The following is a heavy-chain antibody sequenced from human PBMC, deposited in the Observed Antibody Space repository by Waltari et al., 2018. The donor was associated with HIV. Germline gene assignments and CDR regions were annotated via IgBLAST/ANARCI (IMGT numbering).Heavy chain of an antibody. Sequence: EVQLVESGGGLIQPGGSLRLSCAASGFLVRTNHLNWVRQAPGKGLEWVARMYVGCTTFYADSVKGRFTISRDTIKNTMDLQRDSLRAEDTAVDYCARDPVDGSGSYRMDVWGQGTTVTVSS. CDR2: MYVGCTT. J-gene: IGHJ6*02. V-gene: IGHV3-53*01. D-gene: IGHD3-10*01. CDR1: GFLVRTNH. CDR3: ARDPVDGSGSYRMDV.